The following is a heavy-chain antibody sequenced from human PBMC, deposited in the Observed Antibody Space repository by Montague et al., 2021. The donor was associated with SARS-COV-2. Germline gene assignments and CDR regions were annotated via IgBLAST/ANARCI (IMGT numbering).Heavy chain of an antibody. V-gene: IGHV3-33*01. Sequence: SLRLSCAASGFTFTNYAMHWVRQAPGRGLEWVAVLWSDGINKNYADSGKGRFTISRDNSKNTLYLQMNGLRPEDTAVYYCARDWNYYGMDVWGQGTTVTVSS. CDR3: ARDWNYYGMDV. J-gene: IGHJ6*02. D-gene: IGHD3-3*01. CDR2: LWSDGINK. CDR1: GFTFTNYA.